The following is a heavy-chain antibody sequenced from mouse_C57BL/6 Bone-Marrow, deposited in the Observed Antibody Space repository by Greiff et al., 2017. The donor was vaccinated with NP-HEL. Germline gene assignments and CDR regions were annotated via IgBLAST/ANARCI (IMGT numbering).Heavy chain of an antibody. J-gene: IGHJ3*01. V-gene: IGHV3-6*01. CDR2: ISYDGSN. CDR3: VRDDPPWFAY. Sequence: EVQLVESGPGLVKPSQSLSLTCSVTGYSITSGYYWNWIRQFPGNKLEWMGYISYDGSNNYNPSLKNRISITRDTSKNQFFLKLNSVTTEDTATYYCVRDDPPWFAYWGQGTLVTVSA. CDR1: GYSITSGYY.